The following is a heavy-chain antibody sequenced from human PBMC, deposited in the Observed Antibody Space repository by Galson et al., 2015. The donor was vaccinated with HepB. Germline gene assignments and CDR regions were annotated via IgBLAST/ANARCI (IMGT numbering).Heavy chain of an antibody. D-gene: IGHD3-9*01. CDR1: GFTFSIYA. CDR3: AKDSRYFVPLDV. V-gene: IGHV3-23*01. Sequence: SLRLSCAASGFTFSIYAMSWVRQAPGKGLEWVSAIGGSGGSTYYADSVKGRFTISRDNSKNTLYMQMNSLRAEDTAVYYCAKDSRYFVPLDVWGQGTTVTVSS. J-gene: IGHJ6*02. CDR2: IGGSGGST.